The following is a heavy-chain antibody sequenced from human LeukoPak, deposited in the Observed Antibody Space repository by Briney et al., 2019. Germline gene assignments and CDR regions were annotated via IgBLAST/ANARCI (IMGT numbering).Heavy chain of an antibody. V-gene: IGHV1-8*01. CDR2: MNPNSGNT. D-gene: IGHD4-11*01. J-gene: IGHJ5*02. Sequence: ASVKVSCKASGYTFTSYDINWVRQATGQGLEWMGRMNPNSGNTGYAQKFQGRVTMTRNTSISTAYMELSSLRSEDTAVYYCAREMGNYGEENWFDPWGQGTLVTVSS. CDR3: AREMGNYGEENWFDP. CDR1: GYTFTSYD.